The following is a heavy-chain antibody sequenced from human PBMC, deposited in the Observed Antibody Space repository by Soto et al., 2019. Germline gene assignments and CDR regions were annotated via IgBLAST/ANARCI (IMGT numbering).Heavy chain of an antibody. Sequence: SETLSLTYTVSGGSISSSSYYWGWIRQPPGKGLEWIGSIYYSGSTYYNPSLKSRVTISVDTSKNQFSLKLSSVTAADTAVYYCALRYYDFWSGEVRFDYWGQGTLVTVSS. CDR1: GGSISSSSYY. CDR3: ALRYYDFWSGEVRFDY. CDR2: IYYSGST. V-gene: IGHV4-39*01. D-gene: IGHD3-3*01. J-gene: IGHJ4*02.